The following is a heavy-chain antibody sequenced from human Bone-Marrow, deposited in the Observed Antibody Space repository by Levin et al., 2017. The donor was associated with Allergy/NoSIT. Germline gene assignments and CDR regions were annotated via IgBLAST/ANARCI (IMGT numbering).Heavy chain of an antibody. Sequence: QPGGSLRLSCVGSGSTFSSHWMHWVRQSPGGGLVWVSRIHSFGSNTDYADSVKGRFTISRDNAKNTLYLEMNNVRVEDTGVYYCGRDGGSRSDGCDYWGQGTLVTVSS. D-gene: IGHD3-16*01. CDR2: IHSFGSNT. CDR1: GSTFSSHW. J-gene: IGHJ4*02. V-gene: IGHV3-74*01. CDR3: GRDGGSRSDGCDY.